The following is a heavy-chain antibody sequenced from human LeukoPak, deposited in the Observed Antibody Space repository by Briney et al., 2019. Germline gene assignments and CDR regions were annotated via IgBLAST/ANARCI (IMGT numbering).Heavy chain of an antibody. CDR1: GGSISSGSYY. V-gene: IGHV4-61*02. CDR3: ARVRCGYSCDGAFDI. CDR2: IYTSGST. J-gene: IGHJ3*02. Sequence: PSETLSLTCTVSGGSISSGSYYWSWIRQPAGKGLEWIGRIYTSGSTNYNPSPKSRVTISVDTSKNQFSLKLSSVTAADTAVYYCARVRCGYSCDGAFDIWGQGTMVTVSS. D-gene: IGHD5-18*01.